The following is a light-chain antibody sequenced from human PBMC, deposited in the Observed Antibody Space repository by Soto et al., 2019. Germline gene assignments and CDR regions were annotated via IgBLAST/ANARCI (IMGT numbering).Light chain of an antibody. CDR3: QKLNSYPVLH. J-gene: IGKJ4*01. CDR1: HGISSY. CDR2: AAS. V-gene: IGKV1-9*01. Sequence: IELGQSPGWLWASVGYRVTMAVRASHGISSYLAWYQQKPGKAPKLLIYAASTLQSGVPSRFSARGSGTEFTLTTSRLQPEDFANYYSQKLNSYPVLHFARGTXVEIK.